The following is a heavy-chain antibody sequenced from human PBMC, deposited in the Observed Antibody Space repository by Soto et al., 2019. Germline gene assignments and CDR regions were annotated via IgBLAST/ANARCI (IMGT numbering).Heavy chain of an antibody. CDR2: ISSSSSYI. J-gene: IGHJ6*02. V-gene: IGHV3-21*01. CDR3: ARDGGIAAAGTSSTVGMDV. D-gene: IGHD6-13*01. Sequence: TGASLRLSCAASGFTFSSYSMNWVRQAPGKGLEWVSSISSSSSYIYYAGSVKGRFTISRDNAKNSLYLQMNSLRAEDTAGYYSARDGGIAAAGTSSTVGMDVWRQGTTVTVSS. CDR1: GFTFSSYS.